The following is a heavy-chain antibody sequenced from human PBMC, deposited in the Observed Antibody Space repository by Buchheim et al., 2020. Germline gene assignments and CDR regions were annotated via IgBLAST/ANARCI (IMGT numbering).Heavy chain of an antibody. D-gene: IGHD6-19*01. CDR1: GFTFSSYA. V-gene: IGHV3-30-3*01. CDR3: AREDTISSGWYWIDY. J-gene: IGHJ4*02. CDR2: ISYDGSNK. Sequence: QVQLVESGGGVVQPGRSLRLSCAASGFTFSSYAMHWVRQAPGKGLEWVAVISYDGSNKYYADSVKGRFTISRDNSKNTLYLQMNSLRAEDTAVYYCAREDTISSGWYWIDYWGQGTL.